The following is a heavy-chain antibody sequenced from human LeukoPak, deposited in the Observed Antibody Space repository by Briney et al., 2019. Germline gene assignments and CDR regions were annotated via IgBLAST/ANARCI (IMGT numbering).Heavy chain of an antibody. CDR3: ARDSRYCSGGSCYSVSDY. CDR2: IWYDGSNK. D-gene: IGHD2-15*01. J-gene: IGHJ4*02. CDR1: GFTFSSYG. V-gene: IGHV3-33*01. Sequence: GGSLRLSCAASGFTFSSYGMHWVRQAPGKGLEWVAVIWYDGSNKYYADSVKGRFTISRDNSKNTLYLQMNSPRAEDTAVYYCARDSRYCSGGSCYSVSDYWGQGTLVTVSS.